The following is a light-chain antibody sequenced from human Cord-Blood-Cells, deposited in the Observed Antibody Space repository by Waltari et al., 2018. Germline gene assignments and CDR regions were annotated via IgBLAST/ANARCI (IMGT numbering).Light chain of an antibody. CDR1: QIISSY. Sequence: DIQMTQSPSSLSASVGDRVTITCRASQIISSYLNWYQQKPGKAPKLLIYAASSLQSGVPSRFSGIGSGTDFTLTISSLQPEDFATYYCQQSYSTPFTFGQGTKVEIK. V-gene: IGKV1-39*01. CDR3: QQSYSTPFT. J-gene: IGKJ2*01. CDR2: AAS.